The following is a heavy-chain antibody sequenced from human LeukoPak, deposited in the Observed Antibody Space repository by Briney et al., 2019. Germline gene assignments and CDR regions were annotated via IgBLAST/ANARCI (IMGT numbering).Heavy chain of an antibody. CDR3: ASSFYYDSRDY. D-gene: IGHD3-22*01. V-gene: IGHV4-39*01. CDR2: IYYSGST. Sequence: SETLSLTCTVSGGSISSSSYYWGWIRQPPGKGLEWIGSIYYSGSTYYNPSLKSRVTISVDTSKNQFSLKLSSVTAADTAVYYCASSFYYDSRDYWGQGTLVTVSS. CDR1: GGSISSSSYY. J-gene: IGHJ4*02.